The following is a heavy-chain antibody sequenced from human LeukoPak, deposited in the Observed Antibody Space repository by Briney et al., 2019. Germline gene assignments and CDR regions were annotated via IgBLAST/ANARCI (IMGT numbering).Heavy chain of an antibody. D-gene: IGHD2-2*01. CDR1: GYTFTSNY. J-gene: IGHJ4*02. Sequence: ASVKVSCKAFGYTFTSNYMHWVRQAPGQGPEWMGVISPSGGSTTYAQKFQGRVTLTRDMSTSTDYLELSSLRTEDTALYYCANENSEGCYDLWGQGTLVTVSS. V-gene: IGHV1-46*01. CDR3: ANENSEGCYDL. CDR2: ISPSGGST.